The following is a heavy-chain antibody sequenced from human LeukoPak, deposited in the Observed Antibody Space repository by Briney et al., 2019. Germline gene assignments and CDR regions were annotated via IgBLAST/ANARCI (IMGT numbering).Heavy chain of an antibody. D-gene: IGHD3-9*01. Sequence: GASVKVSCKASGGTFSSYAISWVRQAPGQGLEWMGRIIPILGIANYAQKFQGRVTITADKSTSTAYMELSSLRSEDTAVYYCAKAEAPETGDWLLFDYWGQGTLVTVSS. CDR2: IIPILGIA. CDR3: AKAEAPETGDWLLFDY. CDR1: GGTFSSYA. V-gene: IGHV1-69*04. J-gene: IGHJ4*02.